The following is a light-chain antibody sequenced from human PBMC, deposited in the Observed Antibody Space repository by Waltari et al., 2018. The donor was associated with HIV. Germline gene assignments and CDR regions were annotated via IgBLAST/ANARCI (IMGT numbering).Light chain of an antibody. CDR3: AAWDDRLNGWV. CDR1: SSNIGRNT. V-gene: IGLV1-44*01. J-gene: IGLJ3*02. CDR2: NDN. Sequence: QSVLTQPPSASGTPGQTVTISCSGSSSNIGRNTLNWFQNLPGTAPKLLIYNDNQRPSWVPDRFSGSKSGTSASLAISGLQSEDEADYTCAAWDDRLNGWVFGGGTKLTVL.